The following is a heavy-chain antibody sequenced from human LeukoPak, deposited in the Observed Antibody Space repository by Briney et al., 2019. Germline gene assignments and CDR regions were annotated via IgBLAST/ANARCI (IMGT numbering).Heavy chain of an antibody. Sequence: SETLSLTCTVSGGSISSYYWSWIRQPPGKGLEWIGYIYYSGSTYYNPSLKSRVTISVDTSKNQFSLKLSSVTAADTAVYYCARGRRLGHFDYWGQGTLVTVSS. J-gene: IGHJ4*02. V-gene: IGHV4-59*12. CDR3: ARGRRLGHFDY. D-gene: IGHD3/OR15-3a*01. CDR1: GGSISSYY. CDR2: IYYSGST.